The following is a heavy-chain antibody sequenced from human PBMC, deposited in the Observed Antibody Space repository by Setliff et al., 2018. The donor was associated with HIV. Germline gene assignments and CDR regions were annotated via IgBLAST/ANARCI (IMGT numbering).Heavy chain of an antibody. CDR2: VHFSGTT. D-gene: IGHD3-22*01. J-gene: IGHJ4*02. Sequence: SETLSLTCTVSGGSMRSTTYYWGWVRQPPGKGLEWIGNVHFSGTTYYNPSLKSRVTISVDTSENQFSLKLSSVTAADTAVYYCARRYYDSSGYYYPFDYWGQGTLVTVSS. CDR1: GGSMRSTTYY. V-gene: IGHV4-39*01. CDR3: ARRYYDSSGYYYPFDY.